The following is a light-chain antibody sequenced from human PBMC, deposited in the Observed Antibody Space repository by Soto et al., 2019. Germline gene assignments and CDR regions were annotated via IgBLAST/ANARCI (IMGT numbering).Light chain of an antibody. CDR3: ASWDDSLTGLYV. CDR1: SSNIGSGT. V-gene: IGLV1-44*01. CDR2: NNN. J-gene: IGLJ1*01. Sequence: QSALTQPASVSGSPGQSVTISCSGGSSNIGSGTVNWYQQLPGTAPKLLIYNNNQRPSGVPDRFSGSKSGTSGSLAISGLQSEDEADYYCASWDDSLTGLYVFGTGTKLTVL.